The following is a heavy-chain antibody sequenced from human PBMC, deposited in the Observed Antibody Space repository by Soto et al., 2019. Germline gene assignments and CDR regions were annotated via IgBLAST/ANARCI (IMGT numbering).Heavy chain of an antibody. CDR3: AVSSTNYVLVMTTPLYFDY. D-gene: IGHD2-8*02. CDR1: GYSFTTYY. V-gene: IGHV1-46*01. J-gene: IGHJ4*02. CDR2: ANPNGGFT. Sequence: ASVKVSCKASGYSFTTYYMQWVRQAPGQGLEWMGIANPNGGFTNYAQKFQGRVTMTRDTSTSAVYMELGSLTSEDTAVYYCAVSSTNYVLVMTTPLYFDYWAQGTLVTVSS.